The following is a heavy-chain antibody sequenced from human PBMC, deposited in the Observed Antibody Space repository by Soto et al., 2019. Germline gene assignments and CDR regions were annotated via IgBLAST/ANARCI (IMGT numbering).Heavy chain of an antibody. CDR3: ARDGKGTYSSGGGAFDI. Sequence: QVQLVQSGAEVKKPGSSVKVSCKASGGTFSSYTISWVRQAPGQGLEWMGRIIPIVGIANYAQKFQGRVTITADKSTSTAYRELSSLRSEDTVVYYWARDGKGTYSSGGGAFDIWGQGTMVTVSS. CDR1: GGTFSSYT. V-gene: IGHV1-69*08. J-gene: IGHJ3*02. D-gene: IGHD6-19*01. CDR2: IIPIVGIA.